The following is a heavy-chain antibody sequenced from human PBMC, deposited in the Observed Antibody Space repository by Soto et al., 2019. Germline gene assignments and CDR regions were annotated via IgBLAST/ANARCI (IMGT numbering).Heavy chain of an antibody. Sequence: SETLSLTCTVSGGSISSSSYYWGWIRQPPGKGLEWIGSIYYSGSTYYNPSLKSRVTISVDTSKNQFSLKLSSVTAADTAVYYCARVGIVVVVAATPDAFDIWGQGTMVTVSS. CDR2: IYYSGST. CDR1: GGSISSSSYY. J-gene: IGHJ3*02. D-gene: IGHD2-15*01. CDR3: ARVGIVVVVAATPDAFDI. V-gene: IGHV4-39*07.